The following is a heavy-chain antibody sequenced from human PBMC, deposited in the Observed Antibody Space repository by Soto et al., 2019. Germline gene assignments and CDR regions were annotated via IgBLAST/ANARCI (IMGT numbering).Heavy chain of an antibody. D-gene: IGHD6-19*01. CDR1: GGSISSGGYY. Sequence: SETLSLTCTVSGGSISSGGYYWSWIRQPPGKGLEWIGYIYYSGSTNYNPSLKSRVTISVDTSKNQFSLKVTSVTAADTAVYYCARTTVAGLLGYFDLWGRGTLVTVSS. J-gene: IGHJ2*01. CDR2: IYYSGST. CDR3: ARTTVAGLLGYFDL. V-gene: IGHV4-61*08.